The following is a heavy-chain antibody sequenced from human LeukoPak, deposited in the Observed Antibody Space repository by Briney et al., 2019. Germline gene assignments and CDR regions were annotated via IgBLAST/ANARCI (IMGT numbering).Heavy chain of an antibody. CDR2: ISSSSSYI. J-gene: IGHJ3*02. Sequence: GGSLRLSCAASGFTFSSYSMNWVRQAPGKGLEWVSSISSSSSYIYYADSVKGRFTISRDNAKNSLYLQMNSLRAEDTAVYYCAKCGGYYWFGAFDIWGQGTMVTVSS. CDR1: GFTFSSYS. V-gene: IGHV3-21*01. CDR3: AKCGGYYWFGAFDI. D-gene: IGHD3-3*01.